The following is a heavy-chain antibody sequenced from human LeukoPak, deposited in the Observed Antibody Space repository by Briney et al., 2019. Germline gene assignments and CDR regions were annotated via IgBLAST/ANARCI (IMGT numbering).Heavy chain of an antibody. Sequence: GGSLRLSCAASGFTFSSYAMHWVRQAPGKGLEWVSFISRDGGTIDYADSVKGRFTISRDNAKSSLYLQMSRLRGEDTAVYYCARKAITVTTFDYWGQGTLVTVSS. D-gene: IGHD4-17*01. J-gene: IGHJ4*02. CDR3: ARKAITVTTFDY. V-gene: IGHV3-48*03. CDR2: ISRDGGTI. CDR1: GFTFSSYA.